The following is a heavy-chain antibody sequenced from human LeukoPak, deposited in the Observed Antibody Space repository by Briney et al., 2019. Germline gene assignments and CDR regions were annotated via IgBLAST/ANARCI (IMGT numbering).Heavy chain of an antibody. V-gene: IGHV1-8*01. CDR3: ARDRVGVGGNGWEN. D-gene: IGHD6-19*01. Sequence: GASVKVSCKASGYTFSSYDINWVRQATGQGLEWMGWVNPNSGKTGYVQKFQGRVIMTRDTSISTAYMELNSLTSEDTAVYFCARDRVGVGGNGWENWGQGTLVTVSS. CDR1: GYTFSSYD. CDR2: VNPNSGKT. J-gene: IGHJ4*02.